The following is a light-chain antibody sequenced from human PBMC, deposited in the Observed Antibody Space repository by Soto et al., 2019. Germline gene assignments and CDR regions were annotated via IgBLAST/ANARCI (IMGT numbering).Light chain of an antibody. CDR1: QSISSY. CDR3: QQVKSYPRT. Sequence: DIQMTQSPSSLSASVGDRVTITCRASQSISSYLNWYQQKPGKAPKLLIYAASSLQSGVPSRFSGSGSGTEFTLTISSLQPDDFATYYCQQVKSYPRTFGGGTKVDIK. J-gene: IGKJ4*01. CDR2: AAS. V-gene: IGKV1-39*01.